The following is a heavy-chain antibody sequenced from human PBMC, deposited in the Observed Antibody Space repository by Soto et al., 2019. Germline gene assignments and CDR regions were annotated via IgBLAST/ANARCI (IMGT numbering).Heavy chain of an antibody. Sequence: PSETLSLTCAVYGGSFSGYYWSWIRQPPGKGLEWNGEINHSGSTNYNPSLKSRVTISVDTSKNQFSLKLSSVTAADTAVYYCARGRAGVRGVMYYYYYMDVWGKGTTVTVSS. V-gene: IGHV4-34*01. CDR3: ARGRAGVRGVMYYYYYMDV. CDR2: INHSGST. CDR1: GGSFSGYY. J-gene: IGHJ6*03. D-gene: IGHD3-10*01.